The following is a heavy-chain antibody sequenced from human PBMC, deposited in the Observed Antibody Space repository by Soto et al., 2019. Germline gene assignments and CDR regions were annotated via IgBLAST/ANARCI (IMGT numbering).Heavy chain of an antibody. J-gene: IGHJ4*02. CDR3: ARGRYGDY. Sequence: QVHLVQSGAEVKKPGASVKVSCKGSGYAFTTYGITWVRQAPGQGLEWMGWISAHNGNTNYAQKLQGRVTVTRDTSTSTAYMEMRSLSSDDTAVYYCARGRYGDYWGQGALVTVSS. CDR1: GYAFTTYG. CDR2: ISAHNGNT. D-gene: IGHD1-1*01. V-gene: IGHV1-18*01.